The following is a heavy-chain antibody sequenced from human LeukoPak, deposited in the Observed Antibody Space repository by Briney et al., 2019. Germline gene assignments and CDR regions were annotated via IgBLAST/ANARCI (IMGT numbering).Heavy chain of an antibody. CDR1: GFTFSSYG. D-gene: IGHD5-18*01. V-gene: IGHV3-66*01. Sequence: GGTLRLSCAASGFTFSSYGMSWVRQAPGKGLEWVSFIYSDNTHYSDSVKGRFTISRDNSKNTLYLQMNSLTAEDTAMYYCARGGVYSYGTFDYWGQGTLVTVSS. CDR2: IYSDNT. CDR3: ARGGVYSYGTFDY. J-gene: IGHJ4*02.